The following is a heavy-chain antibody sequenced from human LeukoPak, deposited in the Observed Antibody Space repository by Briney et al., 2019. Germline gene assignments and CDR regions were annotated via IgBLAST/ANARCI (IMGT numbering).Heavy chain of an antibody. J-gene: IGHJ4*01. D-gene: IGHD3-22*01. CDR3: ARQLDYYDKRDY. CDR1: GYSFTNYG. CDR2: IDPSDSYS. Sequence: PGESLKISCKGSGYSFTNYGISWVRQMPGKGLEWMGRIDPSDSYSNYGPSFQGHVTISADRSISTAYLQWRSLKASDTAMYYCARQLDYYDKRDYWGQRTLVTVAS. V-gene: IGHV5-10-1*01.